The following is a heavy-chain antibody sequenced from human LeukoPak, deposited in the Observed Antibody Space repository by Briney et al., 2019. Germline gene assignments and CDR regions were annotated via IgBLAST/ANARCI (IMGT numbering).Heavy chain of an antibody. Sequence: PSETLSLTCTVSGGSISSYYWSWIRQPPGKGLEWIGYIYYSGSTNYNPSLKSRVSISVDTSKNQFSLKLRSVTAADRAVYYCARVQGPAAGLLAFDYWGQGTLVTVSS. D-gene: IGHD6-13*01. CDR1: GGSISSYY. V-gene: IGHV4-59*01. CDR2: IYYSGST. CDR3: ARVQGPAAGLLAFDY. J-gene: IGHJ4*02.